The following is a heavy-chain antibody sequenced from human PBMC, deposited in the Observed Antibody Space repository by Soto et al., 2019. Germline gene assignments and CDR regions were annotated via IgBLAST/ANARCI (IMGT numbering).Heavy chain of an antibody. CDR3: AREGSNWYFRPGRFDP. CDR1: GGSISSADYY. V-gene: IGHV4-30-4*01. Sequence: SETLSLTCTVPGGSISSADYYWSWIRQPPGKGLEWIGYIYYSGSTYYNPSLKSRVTISVDTSKNQFSLQLSSVTAADTAVYYCAREGSNWYFRPGRFDPWGQGTLVTVSS. J-gene: IGHJ5*02. D-gene: IGHD6-13*01. CDR2: IYYSGST.